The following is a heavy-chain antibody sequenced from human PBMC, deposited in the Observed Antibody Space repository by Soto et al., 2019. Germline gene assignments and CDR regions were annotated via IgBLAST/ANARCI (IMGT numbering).Heavy chain of an antibody. D-gene: IGHD2-15*01. CDR1: GGTFNTNT. Sequence: QVQLVQSGAEVKKPGSSVKISCKASGGTFNTNTISWVRQAPGQGLEWMGGIIPLFGTANYAQKFQARVTITADESTSTAYMELSSLRSEDTAVYSCARDLCSGGSCYSPYWGQGTLVTVSS. J-gene: IGHJ4*02. CDR2: IIPLFGTA. CDR3: ARDLCSGGSCYSPY. V-gene: IGHV1-69*01.